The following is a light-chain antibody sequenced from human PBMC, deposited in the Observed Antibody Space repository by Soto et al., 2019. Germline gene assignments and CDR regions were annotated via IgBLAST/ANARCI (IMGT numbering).Light chain of an antibody. CDR1: SGHSSSA. V-gene: IGLV4-69*01. Sequence: QLVLTQSPSASASLGASVKLTCTLSSGHSSSAIAWHQQHPEKGLRYLMKVNSDGSHKKGDGIPDRFSGSSSGAERYLTISGLQSEDEADYHCQTWGAGFHGVFGGGTKLTVL. CDR3: QTWGAGFHGV. J-gene: IGLJ3*02. CDR2: VNSDGSH.